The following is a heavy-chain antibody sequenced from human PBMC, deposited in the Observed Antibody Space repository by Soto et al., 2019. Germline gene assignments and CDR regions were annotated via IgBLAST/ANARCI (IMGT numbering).Heavy chain of an antibody. CDR1: GFPFSSYV. Sequence: EVQLLESGGGLVQRGGSLRLSCEASGFPFSSYVMSWVRQAPGKGLGWVSGISGGGSNTFYADSVKGRFTISRDNSKNTLLLQMNSLGAEDTAVYYCAKDSNKYSSSLRGRYFDYWGQGIGVTVSS. D-gene: IGHD4-4*01. CDR2: ISGGGSNT. V-gene: IGHV3-23*01. J-gene: IGHJ4*02. CDR3: AKDSNKYSSSLRGRYFDY.